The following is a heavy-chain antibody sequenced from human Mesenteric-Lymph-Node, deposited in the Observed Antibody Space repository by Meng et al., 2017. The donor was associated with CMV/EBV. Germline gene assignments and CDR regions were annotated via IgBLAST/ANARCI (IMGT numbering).Heavy chain of an antibody. CDR1: GGSFSGYY. CDR3: ARGPLWFGIFDY. J-gene: IGHJ4*02. V-gene: IGHV4-34*01. D-gene: IGHD3-10*01. CDR2: INHSGST. Sequence: LTCAVYGGSFSGYYWSWIRQPPGKGLEWIGEINHSGSTNYNPSLKSRVTISVDTSKNQFSLKLSSVTAADTAVYYCARGPLWFGIFDYWGQGTLVTVSS.